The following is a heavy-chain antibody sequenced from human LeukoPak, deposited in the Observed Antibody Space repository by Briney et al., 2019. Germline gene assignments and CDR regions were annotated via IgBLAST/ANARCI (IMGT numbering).Heavy chain of an antibody. CDR2: IYYSGST. V-gene: IGHV4-39*01. Sequence: SETLSLTCTVSGGSISSSSYYWGWVRQPPGKGLEWIGSIYYSGSTYYNPSLKSRVTISVDTSKNRFSLKLSSVTAADTAVYYCARVGIGQHWGQGTLVTVSS. J-gene: IGHJ1*01. CDR3: ARVGIGQH. CDR1: GGSISSSSYY. D-gene: IGHD2-15*01.